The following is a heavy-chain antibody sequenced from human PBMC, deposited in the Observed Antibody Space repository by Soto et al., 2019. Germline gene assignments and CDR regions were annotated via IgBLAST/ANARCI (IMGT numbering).Heavy chain of an antibody. CDR3: AKEKISTSCCNWFDP. CDR2: ISIDGSRT. V-gene: IGHV3-64*04. CDR1: GFIFSIYA. J-gene: IGHJ5*02. Sequence: GGSLRLSCSGSGFIFSIYAIHWVRQAPGKGLEYVSFISIDGSRTHYADSVKGRFTISRDNSKNTLFLQMNSLRAEDTAAYYCAKEKISTSCCNWFDPWGQGTLVTVSS. D-gene: IGHD2-2*01.